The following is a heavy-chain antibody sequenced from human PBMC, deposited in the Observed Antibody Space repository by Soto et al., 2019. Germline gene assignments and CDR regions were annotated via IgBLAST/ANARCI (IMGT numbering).Heavy chain of an antibody. CDR1: GGSISSSNW. J-gene: IGHJ4*02. Sequence: SETLSLTCAVSGGSISSSNWWSWVRQPPGKGLEWIGEIYHSGSTNYNQSLKSRVTISVDTSMNQFSLTLTSVTAADTAVYYCARRIVATETFDYWGQRTLATVAS. D-gene: IGHD5-12*01. V-gene: IGHV4-4*02. CDR3: ARRIVATETFDY. CDR2: IYHSGST.